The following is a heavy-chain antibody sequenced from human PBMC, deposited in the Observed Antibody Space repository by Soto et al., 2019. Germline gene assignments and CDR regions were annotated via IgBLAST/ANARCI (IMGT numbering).Heavy chain of an antibody. V-gene: IGHV1-3*01. J-gene: IGHJ6*02. Sequence: ASVKVSCKASGYSFTSYAIYWVRQAPGQRLEWMGWINAGNGNTKYSQKFQGRVTITSDTSASTAYMGLSSLRSEDTAVYFCARGVENIGVVFDVLGYYGMDGWGQGPTVTVAS. CDR2: INAGNGNT. D-gene: IGHD2-2*01. CDR3: ARGVENIGVVFDVLGYYGMDG. CDR1: GYSFTSYA.